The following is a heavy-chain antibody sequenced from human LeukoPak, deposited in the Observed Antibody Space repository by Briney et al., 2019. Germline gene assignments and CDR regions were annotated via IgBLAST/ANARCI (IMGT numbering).Heavy chain of an antibody. V-gene: IGHV4-4*07. Sequence: PSETLSLTCTVSGGSISSYYWSWVRQPAGKGLEWIGRIYASGNTNYNPSLKGRVTMTVDTSKNRFSLKLSSVTAADTAVYYCARVSLVRGAPDYYFDYWGQGTLVTVSS. CDR2: IYASGNT. CDR3: ARVSLVRGAPDYYFDY. CDR1: GGSISSYY. J-gene: IGHJ4*02. D-gene: IGHD3-10*01.